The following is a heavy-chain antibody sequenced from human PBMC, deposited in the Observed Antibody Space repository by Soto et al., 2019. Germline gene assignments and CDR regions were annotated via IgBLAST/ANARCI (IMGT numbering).Heavy chain of an antibody. CDR1: GGSISSGGYY. Sequence: SETLSLTCTVSGGSISSGGYYWSWIRQHPGKGLECIGYIYYSGSTYYNPSLKSRVTILVDTSKSQFSLKLSSVTAADTAVYYCARQMAQYYVVYYMDVWGKGTTVTVSS. CDR3: ARQMAQYYVVYYMDV. J-gene: IGHJ6*03. D-gene: IGHD1-26*01. V-gene: IGHV4-31*03. CDR2: IYYSGST.